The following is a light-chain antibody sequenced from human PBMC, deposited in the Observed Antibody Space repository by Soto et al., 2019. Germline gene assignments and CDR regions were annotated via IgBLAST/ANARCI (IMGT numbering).Light chain of an antibody. CDR1: QSVSNNY. V-gene: IGKV3-20*01. CDR3: QQYGSSPLIT. J-gene: IGKJ5*01. CDR2: GAS. Sequence: EIVLTQSPGTLSLSPGERATLSCRASQSVSNNYLAWYQQKPGQAPRLLIYGASSRATGIPVRFSGSGSGTDFTLTISRLEPEDFAVYYCQQYGSSPLITFGQGTRLEIK.